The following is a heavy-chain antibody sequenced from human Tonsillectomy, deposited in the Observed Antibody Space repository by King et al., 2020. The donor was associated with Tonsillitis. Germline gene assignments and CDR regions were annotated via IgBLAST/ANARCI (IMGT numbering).Heavy chain of an antibody. CDR2: IYYSGST. J-gene: IGHJ2*01. Sequence: QLQESGPGLVKPSETLSLTCTVSGGSISSSSYYWGWIRQPPGKGLEWIGSIYYSGSTYYNPSLKSRVTISVDTSKNQFSLKLSSVTAADTAVYYCARAPPITMIIVVELGYFDHWGRGTLVTVSS. D-gene: IGHD3-22*01. CDR3: ARAPPITMIIVVELGYFDH. CDR1: GGSISSSSYY. V-gene: IGHV4-39*01.